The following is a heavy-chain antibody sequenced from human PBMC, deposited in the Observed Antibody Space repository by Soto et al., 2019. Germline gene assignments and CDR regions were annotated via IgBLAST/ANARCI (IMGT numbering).Heavy chain of an antibody. D-gene: IGHD3-10*01. V-gene: IGHV3-30*18. J-gene: IGHJ4*02. CDR3: AKDSWVRGVIRD. CDR2: ISYDGSNK. CDR1: GFTFSSYG. Sequence: QVQLVESGGGVVQPGRSLRLSCAASGFTFSSYGMHWVRQAPGKGLEWVAVISYDGSNKYYADSVKGRFTISRDNSKNTLYLQMNSLRAEDTAVYYCAKDSWVRGVIRDWGQGTLVTVSS.